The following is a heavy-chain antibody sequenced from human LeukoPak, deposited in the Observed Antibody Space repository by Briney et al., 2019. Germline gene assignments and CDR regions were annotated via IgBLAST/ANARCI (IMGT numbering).Heavy chain of an antibody. D-gene: IGHD1-26*01. CDR1: GFTFSSYA. Sequence: PGGSLRLSCAASGFTFSSYAMSWVRQAPGKGLEWVSTISVSGGSTYYADSVKGRFTISRDNSKNTLYLQMNSLRAEDTAVYCCAKGGKWDVTPFDEWGQGRLVTVSS. V-gene: IGHV3-23*01. CDR3: AKGGKWDVTPFDE. J-gene: IGHJ4*02. CDR2: ISVSGGST.